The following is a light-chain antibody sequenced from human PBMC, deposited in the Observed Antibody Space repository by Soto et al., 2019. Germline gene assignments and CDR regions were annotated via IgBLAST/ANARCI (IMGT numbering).Light chain of an antibody. Sequence: DIQMTQSPSSLSASVGDRVTITCRASQSISDSLNWYQHKPGTAPKLLIYAASSLQSGVPSRFSGTGSVTDFTLTIRSLQPEDFATYYCQQSYSNPRTFGQGTKVDIK. CDR3: QQSYSNPRT. J-gene: IGKJ1*01. CDR1: QSISDS. CDR2: AAS. V-gene: IGKV1-39*01.